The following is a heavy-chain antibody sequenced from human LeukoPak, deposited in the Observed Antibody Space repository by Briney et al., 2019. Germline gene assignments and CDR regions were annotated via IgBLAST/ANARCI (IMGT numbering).Heavy chain of an antibody. CDR1: GFTFSSYA. D-gene: IGHD1-26*01. Sequence: GGSLRLSCAASGFTFSSYAIHWVRQAPGKGLEWVAVISYDGSSNNYADSVKGRFTISRDNSKNTLYLQMNSLRVEDTAVYYCASPDSGSYFDAFDIWGQGTMVTVSS. J-gene: IGHJ3*02. V-gene: IGHV3-30-3*01. CDR3: ASPDSGSYFDAFDI. CDR2: ISYDGSSN.